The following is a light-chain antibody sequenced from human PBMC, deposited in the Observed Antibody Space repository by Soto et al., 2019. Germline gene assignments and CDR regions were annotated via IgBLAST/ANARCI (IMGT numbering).Light chain of an antibody. CDR3: QQRDNWYT. Sequence: ESVLTQSPVTLSLSPGERATLSCRASQSVGNYLAWYQQKPGQAPRLLIYDASNRAPGIPARFSGSGSGTDFTLTISSLEPEDFAVYYCQQRDNWYTFGQGTKLEIK. V-gene: IGKV3-11*01. CDR1: QSVGNY. J-gene: IGKJ2*01. CDR2: DAS.